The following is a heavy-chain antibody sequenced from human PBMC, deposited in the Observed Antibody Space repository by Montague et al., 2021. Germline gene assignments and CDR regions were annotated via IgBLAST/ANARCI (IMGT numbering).Heavy chain of an antibody. CDR3: ASRRGFTGWFDP. J-gene: IGHJ5*02. CDR2: INHSGTT. CDR1: GGSFSDFY. Sequence: SETLSLTCTVYGGSFSDFYWSWICQSPGKGLEWIGYINHSGTTNYNPSLKSRVTISVDTSKNQFSLKLRSVTAADTAVYYCASRRGFTGWFDPWGQGTLVTVSS. D-gene: IGHD3-10*01. V-gene: IGHV4-34*01.